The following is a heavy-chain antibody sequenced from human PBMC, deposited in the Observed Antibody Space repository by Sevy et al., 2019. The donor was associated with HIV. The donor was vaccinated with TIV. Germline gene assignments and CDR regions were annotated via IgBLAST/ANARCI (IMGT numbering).Heavy chain of an antibody. CDR2: INAGNRNT. CDR3: ASEIRRGDAFDI. J-gene: IGHJ3*02. V-gene: IGHV1-3*01. CDR1: GYTFTSYA. Sequence: DAVKVSCKASGYTFTSYAMHWVGQAPGQRLEWMGCINAGNRNTKYAQKFQGRVTITRDISASTAYMELSSLRSEDTAVYYCASEIRRGDAFDIWGQGTQVIVSS. D-gene: IGHD3-10*01.